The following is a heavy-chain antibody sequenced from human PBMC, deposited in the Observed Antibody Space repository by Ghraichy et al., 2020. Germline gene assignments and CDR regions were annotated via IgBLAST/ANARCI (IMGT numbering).Heavy chain of an antibody. J-gene: IGHJ4*02. D-gene: IGHD1-26*01. V-gene: IGHV3-7*01. Sequence: GGSRRLSCAASGFPFTSSWMSWVRQAPGKGLEWVANIKQDGSAKSYVDSVKGRFTISRDNAKNSLYLQMNSLRAEDTAVYYCARDYYNYFDYWGQGTLVTVSS. CDR1: GFPFTSSW. CDR3: ARDYYNYFDY. CDR2: IKQDGSAK.